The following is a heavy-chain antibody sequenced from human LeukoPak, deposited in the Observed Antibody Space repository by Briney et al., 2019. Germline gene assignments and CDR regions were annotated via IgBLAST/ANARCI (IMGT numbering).Heavy chain of an antibody. J-gene: IGHJ5*02. Sequence: PSETLSLTCAVSGGSISPYYWAWLRQPPGEELEWIGYMYHSGTTNYNLSLKSRVTIPGDTSKNQLSLKLTSVTAADTAVYYCARGQGIAVAGWYEPWGQGTLVTVSS. CDR3: ARGQGIAVAGWYEP. V-gene: IGHV4-59*01. CDR2: MYHSGTT. D-gene: IGHD6-19*01. CDR1: GGSISPYY.